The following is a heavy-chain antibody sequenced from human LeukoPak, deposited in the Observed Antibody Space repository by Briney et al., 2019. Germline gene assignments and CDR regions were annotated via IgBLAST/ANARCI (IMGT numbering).Heavy chain of an antibody. CDR2: INWNGGRT. CDR1: GFMFDDYG. Sequence: GGSLRLSCAASGFMFDDYGMSWVRQAPGKGLEWVSGINWNGGRTGYADSVKGRFTISRDNSKNTLYLQMNSLRAEDTAVYYCARGGGGNHYYYYYGMDVWGQGTTVTVSS. CDR3: ARGGGGNHYYYYYGMDV. D-gene: IGHD1-14*01. V-gene: IGHV3-20*04. J-gene: IGHJ6*02.